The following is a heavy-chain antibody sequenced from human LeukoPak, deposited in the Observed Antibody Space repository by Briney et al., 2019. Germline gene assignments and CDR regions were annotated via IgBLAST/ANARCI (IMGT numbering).Heavy chain of an antibody. CDR1: GDSIRNYH. D-gene: IGHD3-10*01. J-gene: IGHJ4*02. CDR2: IFDSAIT. Sequence: SETLSLTCTVSGDSIRNYHWSWIRQPPGKGLEWIGYIFDSAITNYNPSLKSRVTISVDKSKNQFSLRLSSVTAADTAVYYCARTRYYYNSRSYGAPYYFDYWGQGTLVTVSS. CDR3: ARTRYYYNSRSYGAPYYFDY. V-gene: IGHV4-59*12.